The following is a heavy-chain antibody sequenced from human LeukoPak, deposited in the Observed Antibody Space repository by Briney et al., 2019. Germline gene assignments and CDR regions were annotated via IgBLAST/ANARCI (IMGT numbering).Heavy chain of an antibody. CDR3: ARSSGIAEDWFDP. V-gene: IGHV4-34*01. Sequence: SETLSLTCAVYGGSFSGYYWSWIRQPSGKGLEWIGEINHSGSTNYNPSLKSRVTISVDTSKNQFSLKLSSVTAADTAVYYCARSSGIAEDWFDPWGQGTLVTVSS. CDR2: INHSGST. CDR1: GGSFSGYY. J-gene: IGHJ5*02. D-gene: IGHD6-13*01.